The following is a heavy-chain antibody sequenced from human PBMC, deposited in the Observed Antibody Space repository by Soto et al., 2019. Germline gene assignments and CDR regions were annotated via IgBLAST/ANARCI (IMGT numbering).Heavy chain of an antibody. CDR2: INPSGGST. D-gene: IGHD3-16*02. CDR3: ARDYDYVWGSYRYPDY. J-gene: IGHJ4*02. CDR1: GYTFTSYY. Sequence: QVQLVQSGAEVKKPGASVKVSCKASGYTFTSYYMHWVRQAPGQGLEWMGIINPSGGSTSYGQKFQGRVTMARDKSTSTVYMELSSLRSEDTAVYYCARDYDYVWGSYRYPDYWGQGTLVTVSS. V-gene: IGHV1-46*01.